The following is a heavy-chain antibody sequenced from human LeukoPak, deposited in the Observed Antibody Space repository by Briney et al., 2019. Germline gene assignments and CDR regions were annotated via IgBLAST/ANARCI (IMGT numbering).Heavy chain of an antibody. CDR2: VYPGDSDT. CDR1: GYSFTSYW. V-gene: IGHV5-51*01. D-gene: IGHD3-3*01. CDR3: ATNSRTPLGVVTYYFDY. Sequence: GESLKISCKGSGYSFTSYWIGWVRQMPGKGLEWMGIVYPGDSDTRYSPSFQGQVTISADKSISTAYLQWSSLKASDTAMYYCATNSRTPLGVVTYYFDYWGQGTLVTVSS. J-gene: IGHJ4*02.